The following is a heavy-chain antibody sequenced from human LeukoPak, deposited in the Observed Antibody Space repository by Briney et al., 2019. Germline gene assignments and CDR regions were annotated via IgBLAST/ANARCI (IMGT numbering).Heavy chain of an antibody. V-gene: IGHV1-2*02. D-gene: IGHD2-15*01. CDR3: ATYCSGGSCYYYYGMDV. J-gene: IGHJ6*02. CDR2: INPNSGGT. Sequence: ASVKVSCKASGYTFTGYYMHRVRQAPGQGLEWMGWINPNSGGTNYAQKFQGRVTMTRDTSISTAYMELSRLRSDDTAVYYCATYCSGGSCYYYYGMDVWGQGTTVTVSS. CDR1: GYTFTGYY.